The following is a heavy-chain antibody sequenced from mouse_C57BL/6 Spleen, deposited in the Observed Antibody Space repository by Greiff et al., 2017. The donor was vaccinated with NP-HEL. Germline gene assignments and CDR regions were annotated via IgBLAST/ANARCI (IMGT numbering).Heavy chain of an antibody. D-gene: IGHD1-1*01. J-gene: IGHJ1*03. CDR1: GFTFSSYG. CDR2: ISSGGSYI. Sequence: EVQVVESGGDLVKPGGSLKLSCAAFGFTFSSYGLSWVRQTLDKRLEWVATISSGGSYIYYPDSVKGRFTISRDNAKNTLYLQMSSLKSEDTAMYYCARQDYGSSWYFDVWGTGTTVTVSS. CDR3: ARQDYGSSWYFDV. V-gene: IGHV5-6*01.